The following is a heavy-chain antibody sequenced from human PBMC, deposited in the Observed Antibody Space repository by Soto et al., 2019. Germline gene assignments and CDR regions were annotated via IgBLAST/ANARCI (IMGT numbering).Heavy chain of an antibody. CDR1: GGSLSGYD. V-gene: IGHV4-59*01. D-gene: IGHD3-22*01. CDR2: IYISGTT. CDR3: ARARVPRNYYDVSGFRDYSGMDV. J-gene: IGHJ6*02. Sequence: SETLSLPCTVSGGSLSGYDWSWFRQPPGKGMEWIGYIYISGTTKYNPSLRSRVSMSIDASKNQFSLNLKSVTAADTAVYFCARARVPRNYYDVSGFRDYSGMDVWGQGTTVTVS.